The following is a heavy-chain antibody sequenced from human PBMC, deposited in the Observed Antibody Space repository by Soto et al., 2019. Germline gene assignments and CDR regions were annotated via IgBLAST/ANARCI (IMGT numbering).Heavy chain of an antibody. CDR3: ARSKQGYDILGGLFDY. CDR1: GGSISSYY. V-gene: IGHV4-59*01. D-gene: IGHD3-9*01. CDR2: IYYSGST. J-gene: IGHJ4*02. Sequence: SETLSLTCTVSGGSISSYYWSWIRQPPGKGLEWIGYIYYSGSTNYNPSLKSRVTISVDTSKNQFSLKLSSVTAADTAVYYCARSKQGYDILGGLFDYWGQGTLVTVSS.